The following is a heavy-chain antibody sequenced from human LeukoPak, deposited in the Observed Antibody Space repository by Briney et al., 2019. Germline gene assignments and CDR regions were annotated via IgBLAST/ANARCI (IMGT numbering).Heavy chain of an antibody. CDR1: GFTVSSNY. V-gene: IGHV3-66*02. D-gene: IGHD4-17*01. Sequence: GGSLRLSCAASGFTVSSNYMSWVRQAPGKGPEWVSVIYSGGSTYYADSVKGRFTISRDNSKNTLYLQMNSLRAEDTAVYYCARDGTTVTARGLYFDYWGQGTLVTVSS. CDR3: ARDGTTVTARGLYFDY. CDR2: IYSGGST. J-gene: IGHJ4*02.